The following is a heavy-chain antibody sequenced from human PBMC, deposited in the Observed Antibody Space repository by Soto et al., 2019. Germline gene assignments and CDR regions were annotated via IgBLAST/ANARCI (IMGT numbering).Heavy chain of an antibody. CDR2: MYNDGRT. D-gene: IGHD6-25*01. CDR3: TREAGY. V-gene: IGHV4-31*03. J-gene: IGHJ4*02. CDR1: GGSVSSGGFY. Sequence: QVRLQESGPGLVKPSQTLSLTCTVSGGSVSSGGFYWNWIRQHPGKGLEWIGYMYNDGRTEYNPSLKSRVSISVDTPKNQFPLKVLSVTVADTAVYYCTREAGYWGQGILVTVSS.